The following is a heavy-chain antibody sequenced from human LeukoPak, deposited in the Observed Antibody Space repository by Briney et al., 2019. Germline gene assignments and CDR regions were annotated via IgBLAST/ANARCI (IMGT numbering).Heavy chain of an antibody. CDR3: ARNRPSSGGDYYYYGMDV. V-gene: IGHV3-21*01. D-gene: IGHD2-15*01. J-gene: IGHJ6*02. Sequence: PGGSLRLSCAASGFTFSSYEMNWVRQAPGKGLEWVSSISSSSSYIYYADSVKGRFTISRDNAKNSLYLQMNSLRAEDTAVYYCARNRPSSGGDYYYYGMDVWGQGTTVTVSS. CDR1: GFTFSSYE. CDR2: ISSSSSYI.